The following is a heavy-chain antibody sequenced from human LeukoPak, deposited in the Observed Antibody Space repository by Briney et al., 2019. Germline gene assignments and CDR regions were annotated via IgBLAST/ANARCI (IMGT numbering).Heavy chain of an antibody. D-gene: IGHD3-10*01. J-gene: IGHJ4*02. CDR3: ARVPVLLWFGESLYYSDY. CDR2: INPNSGGT. CDR1: GYTFTGYY. Sequence: ASVKVSCKASGYTFTGYYMHWVRQAPGQGLEWMGWINPNSGGTNYAQKFQGRVTMTRDTSISTAYMELSRLRSDDTAVYYCARVPVLLWFGESLYYSDYWGQGTLVTVSS. V-gene: IGHV1-2*02.